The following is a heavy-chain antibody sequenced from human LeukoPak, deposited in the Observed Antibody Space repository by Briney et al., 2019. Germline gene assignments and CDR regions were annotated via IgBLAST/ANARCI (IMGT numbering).Heavy chain of an antibody. J-gene: IGHJ2*01. V-gene: IGHV4-39*01. CDR2: MYYSGST. CDR3: ARGNWQPTWYFAL. Sequence: PSETLSLTCTVSGDSISSSGSYWVWIRQPPGKGLEWIGSMYYSGSTYYTPSLKSRVTISVDTSNYQFSLKVTSVTAADTAVYYCARGNWQPTWYFALWGRGALVTVSS. D-gene: IGHD1-1*01. CDR1: GDSISSSGSY.